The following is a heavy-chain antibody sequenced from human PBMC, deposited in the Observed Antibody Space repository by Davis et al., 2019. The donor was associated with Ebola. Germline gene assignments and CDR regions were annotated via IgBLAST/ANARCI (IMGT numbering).Heavy chain of an antibody. CDR1: GGSFSGYY. Sequence: MPGGSLRLSCAVYGGSFSGYYWSWIRQPPGKGLEWIGEINHSGSTNYNPSLKSRVTISVDTSKKQFSLKLSSVTAADTAVYYCARGYSSSWLVYYYYGMDVWGQGTTVTVSS. D-gene: IGHD6-13*01. J-gene: IGHJ6*02. V-gene: IGHV4-34*01. CDR2: INHSGST. CDR3: ARGYSSSWLVYYYYGMDV.